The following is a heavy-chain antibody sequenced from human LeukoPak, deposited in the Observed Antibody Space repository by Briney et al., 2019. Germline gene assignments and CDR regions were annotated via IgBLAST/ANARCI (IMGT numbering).Heavy chain of an antibody. CDR3: ARQRNNFWSGYFDY. Sequence: SVKVSCKASGGTFSSYAISWVRQAPGQGLEWMGGIISIFGTASYAQKFQGRVTITADESTSTAYMELSSLRSEDTAVYYCARQRNNFWSGYFDYWGQGTLVTVSS. CDR1: GGTFSSYA. D-gene: IGHD3-3*01. J-gene: IGHJ4*02. V-gene: IGHV1-69*13. CDR2: IISIFGTA.